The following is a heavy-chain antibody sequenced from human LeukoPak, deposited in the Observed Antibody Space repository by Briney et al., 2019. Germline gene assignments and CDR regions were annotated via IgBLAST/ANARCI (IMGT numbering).Heavy chain of an antibody. CDR3: ARDSDYDFWSGYYANYYYYMDV. V-gene: IGHV1-18*01. Sequence: ASVKVSCKASGYTFTSYGISWVRQAPGQGLEWMGWISAYNGNTNYAQKLQGRVTMTTDTSTSTAYMELRRLRSDDTAVYYCARDSDYDFWSGYYANYYYYMDVWGKGTTVTVSS. D-gene: IGHD3-3*01. CDR1: GYTFTSYG. J-gene: IGHJ6*03. CDR2: ISAYNGNT.